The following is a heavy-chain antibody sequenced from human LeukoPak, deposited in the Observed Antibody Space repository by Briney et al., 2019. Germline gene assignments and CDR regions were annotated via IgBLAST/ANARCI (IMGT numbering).Heavy chain of an antibody. CDR1: GFTFSSYG. D-gene: IGHD3-10*01. Sequence: SGGSLRLSCAASGFTFSSYGMHWVRQAPGKGLDWVAYIRNDASNTYYADSVKGRFSISRDNSKNTVYLQMNSLIPEHTAVYYCAKRAGSVWSAGAWGQGTLVTVSS. CDR3: AKRAGSVWSAGA. CDR2: IRNDASNT. J-gene: IGHJ5*02. V-gene: IGHV3-30*02.